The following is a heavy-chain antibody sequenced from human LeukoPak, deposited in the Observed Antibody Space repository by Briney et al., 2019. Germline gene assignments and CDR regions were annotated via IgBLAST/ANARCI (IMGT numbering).Heavy chain of an antibody. CDR2: ISWDGGST. J-gene: IGHJ4*02. CDR3: ANDKKAGYSGYDY. V-gene: IGHV3-43*01. D-gene: IGHD5-12*01. Sequence: GGSLRLSCAASGFTFDDYTMHWVRQAPGKGLEWVSLISWDGGSTYYADSVKGRFTISRDNSKNSVYLQMNSLRTEDTALYYCANDKKAGYSGYDYWGQGTLVTVSS. CDR1: GFTFDDYT.